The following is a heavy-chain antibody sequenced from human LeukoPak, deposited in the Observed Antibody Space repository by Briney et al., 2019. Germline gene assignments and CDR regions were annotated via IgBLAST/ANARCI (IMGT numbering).Heavy chain of an antibody. J-gene: IGHJ3*02. V-gene: IGHV3-30*03. Sequence: PGGSLRLSCAASGFTFSSYGMHWVRQAPGKGLEWVAVISYDGSNKYYADSVKGRFTISRDNSKNTLYLQMNSLRAEDTAVYYCARSGGSFYDAFDIWGQGTMVTVSS. CDR2: ISYDGSNK. CDR3: ARSGGSFYDAFDI. CDR1: GFTFSSYG. D-gene: IGHD2-15*01.